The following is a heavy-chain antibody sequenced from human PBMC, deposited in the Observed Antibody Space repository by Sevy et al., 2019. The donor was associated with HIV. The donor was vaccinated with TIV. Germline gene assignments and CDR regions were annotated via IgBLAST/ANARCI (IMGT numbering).Heavy chain of an antibody. D-gene: IGHD6-19*01. CDR3: AKDRVAEAGGRADAKYLHY. Sequence: ASVKVSCKASGYTFTDYYMYWVRQAPGQGLEWMGRINPNSGGTNYAQKFQGRVNMTRDTSISTAYMKLSRRTSDVTAVYYCAKDRVAEAGGRADAKYLHYWGRGTLVTVSS. J-gene: IGHJ1*01. CDR1: GYTFTDYY. CDR2: INPNSGGT. V-gene: IGHV1-2*06.